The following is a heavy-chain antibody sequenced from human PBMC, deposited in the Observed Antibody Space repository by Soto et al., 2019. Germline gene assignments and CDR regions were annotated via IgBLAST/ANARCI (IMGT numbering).Heavy chain of an antibody. J-gene: IGHJ4*02. CDR2: IYYSGST. CDR1: GGSISSGDYY. CDR3: ARATYYYGRSGYFYYFDY. V-gene: IGHV4-30-4*02. D-gene: IGHD3-22*01. Sequence: SETLSLTCAVSGGSISSGDYYWSWIRQPPGKGLEWIGYIYYSGSTYYNPSLKSRVTISVDTSKNQFSLKLSSVTAADTAVYYCARATYYYGRSGYFYYFDYWGQGALVTAPQ.